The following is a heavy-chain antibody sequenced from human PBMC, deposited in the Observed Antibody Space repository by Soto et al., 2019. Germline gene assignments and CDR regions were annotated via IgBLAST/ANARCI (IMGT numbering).Heavy chain of an antibody. J-gene: IGHJ4*02. D-gene: IGHD3-3*01. CDR1: GGSISSGGYS. V-gene: IGHV4-30-2*01. CDR3: AAGAIFGVVPLDY. Sequence: QLQLQESGSGLVKPSQTLSLTCAVSGGSISSGGYSWGWIRQPPGKGLEWIGYIYHSGSTYYNSSLKSRVTLSVDRSKNQFSLKLSSVTAADTAVYYCAAGAIFGVVPLDYWGQGTLVTVSS. CDR2: IYHSGST.